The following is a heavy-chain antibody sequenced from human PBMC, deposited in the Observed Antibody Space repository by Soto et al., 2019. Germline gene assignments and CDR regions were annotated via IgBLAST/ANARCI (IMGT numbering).Heavy chain of an antibody. CDR3: AIALGVIRFYFDR. CDR1: GGSISSSSYY. J-gene: IGHJ4*02. Sequence: SETLSLTCSASGGSISSSSYYWGWLRQPPGKGLEWIGAVYHSGGSNYNPSLQSRVTLAVDKSKNQFSLSVTAVTTAYAAALFWAIALGVIRFYFDRWGPGIMGTVSS. CDR2: VYHSGGS. V-gene: IGHV4-39*07. D-gene: IGHD3-10*01.